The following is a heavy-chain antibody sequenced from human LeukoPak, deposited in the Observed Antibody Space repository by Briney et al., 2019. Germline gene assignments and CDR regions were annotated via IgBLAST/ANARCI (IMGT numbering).Heavy chain of an antibody. CDR3: ATDSNRGILEWFQY. CDR1: GGSISSYY. D-gene: IGHD3-3*01. CDR2: ISYSGST. Sequence: PSETLSLTCTVSGGSISSYYWSWIRQPPGKGLEWIGSISYSGSTYYNPSLKSRVTISVDTSKNHFSLKLSSVTAADTAVYYCATDSNRGILEWFQYWGQGSLVTVSS. J-gene: IGHJ1*01. V-gene: IGHV4-59*05.